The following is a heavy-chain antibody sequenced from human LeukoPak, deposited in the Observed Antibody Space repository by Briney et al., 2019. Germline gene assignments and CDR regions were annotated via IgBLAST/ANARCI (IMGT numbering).Heavy chain of an antibody. D-gene: IGHD5-12*01. CDR2: IRYDGSNK. CDR1: GFTFSSYG. Sequence: GSLRLSCAASGFTFSSYGMHWVRQAPGKGLEWVAFIRYDGSNKYYAGSVKGRFTISRDNSKNTLYLQMKSLRAEDTAVYYCAKGGGYEAQYYYYYLDVWGKGTTVTISS. CDR3: AKGGGYEAQYYYYYLDV. V-gene: IGHV3-30*02. J-gene: IGHJ6*03.